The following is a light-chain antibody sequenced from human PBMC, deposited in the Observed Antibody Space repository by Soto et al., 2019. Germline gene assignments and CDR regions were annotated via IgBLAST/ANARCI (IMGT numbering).Light chain of an antibody. CDR1: QCMGGW. CDR2: DAS. J-gene: IGKJ1*01. CDR3: QQYNSNSWT. V-gene: IGKV1-5*01. Sequence: DSQMTQPPSALSASVGDRVTSTCRVCQCMGGWLAWYELKPGKVPKLLVYDASSLERGVPSRFSGSGPGTEITLTTSSLQPDDFATYYCQQYNSNSWTFGQGTKVDIK.